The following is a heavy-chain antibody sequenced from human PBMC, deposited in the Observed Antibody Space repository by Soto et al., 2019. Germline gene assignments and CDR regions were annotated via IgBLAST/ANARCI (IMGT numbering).Heavy chain of an antibody. J-gene: IGHJ6*03. CDR3: ARDGTGTTDRWYYYYYMDV. Sequence: GGSLRLSCAASGFTFSSYAMSWVRQAPGKGLEWVSAISGSGGSTYYADSVKGRFTISRDNSKNTLYLQMNSLRAEDTAVYYCARDGTGTTDRWYYYYYMDVWGKGTTVTVSS. V-gene: IGHV3-23*01. CDR1: GFTFSSYA. CDR2: ISGSGGST. D-gene: IGHD1-7*01.